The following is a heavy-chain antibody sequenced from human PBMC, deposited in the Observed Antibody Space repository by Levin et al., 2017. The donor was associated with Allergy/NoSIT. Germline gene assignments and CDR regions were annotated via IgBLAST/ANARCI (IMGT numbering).Heavy chain of an antibody. CDR3: AKVPTYYYDSSGYLPWYFDY. V-gene: IGHV3-23*01. D-gene: IGHD3-22*01. CDR2: ISGSGGST. J-gene: IGHJ4*02. CDR1: GFTFSSYA. Sequence: SGGSLRLSCAASGFTFSSYAMSWVRQAPGKGLEWVSAISGSGGSTYYADSVKGRFTISRDNSKNTLYLQMNSLRAEDTAVYYCAKVPTYYYDSSGYLPWYFDYWGQGTLVTVSS.